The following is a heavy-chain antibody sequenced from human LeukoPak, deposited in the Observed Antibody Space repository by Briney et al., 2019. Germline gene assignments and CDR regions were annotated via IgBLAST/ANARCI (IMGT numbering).Heavy chain of an antibody. J-gene: IGHJ4*02. V-gene: IGHV3-53*01. CDR2: IYSGGTT. D-gene: IGHD6-13*01. CDR3: ARTGYSGSWYSFFDY. Sequence: PGGSLRLSCAASGFTVSSNYMSWVRQAPGKGLEWVSVIYSGGTTHYADSVKGRFTISRDNSKNTLYLQMNSLRAEDTAVYCCARTGYSGSWYSFFDYWGQGTLVTVSS. CDR1: GFTVSSNY.